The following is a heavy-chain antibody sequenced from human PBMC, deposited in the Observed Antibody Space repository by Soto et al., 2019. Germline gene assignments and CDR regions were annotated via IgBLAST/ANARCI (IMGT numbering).Heavy chain of an antibody. D-gene: IGHD3-10*01. CDR2: INHSGST. CDR3: GRGMWVRSAFDI. V-gene: IGHV4-34*01. CDR1: GGSFSDYH. J-gene: IGHJ3*02. Sequence: QVQLQQWGAGLLKPSETLSLTCAVYGGSFSDYHWSWIRQPPGKGLEWIGEINHSGSTNYSPSLKRRVTISVDTSKNQFSLNLCSVTAADTAVYYCGRGMWVRSAFDIWGQGTMVTVSS.